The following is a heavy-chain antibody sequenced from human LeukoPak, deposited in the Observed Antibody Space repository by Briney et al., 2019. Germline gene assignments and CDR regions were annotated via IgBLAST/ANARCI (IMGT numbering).Heavy chain of an antibody. CDR3: ARGARITMVRGVITPSLDY. CDR1: GYTFTSYY. J-gene: IGHJ4*02. Sequence: ASVKVSCKASGYTFTSYYMHWVRQAPGQGLEWMGIVNPSGGSTSYAQKFQGRVTMTRDTSTSTVYMELSSLRSEDTAVYYCARGARITMVRGVITPSLDYWGQGTLSPSP. V-gene: IGHV1-46*03. D-gene: IGHD3-10*01. CDR2: VNPSGGST.